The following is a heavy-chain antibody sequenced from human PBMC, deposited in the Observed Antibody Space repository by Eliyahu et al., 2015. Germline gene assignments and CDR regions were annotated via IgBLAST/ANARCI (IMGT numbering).Heavy chain of an antibody. V-gene: IGHV4-31*03. Sequence: QVQLQESGPGLVKPSQTLSLTCTVSGGSISSGGYXWSWIRQHPGKGLEWIGYIYYSGGTYYNPSLKSRVTISVDTSKNQFSLKLSSVTAADTAVYYCAREVDILTGRHLNWFDPWGQGTLVTVSS. CDR1: GGSISSGGYX. CDR3: AREVDILTGRHLNWFDP. J-gene: IGHJ5*02. CDR2: IYYSGGT. D-gene: IGHD3-9*01.